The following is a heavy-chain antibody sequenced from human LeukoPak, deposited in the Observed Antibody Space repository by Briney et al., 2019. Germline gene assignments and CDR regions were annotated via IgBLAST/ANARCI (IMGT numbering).Heavy chain of an antibody. CDR3: ATSPIVVVPAAPPY. Sequence: PGGSLRLSCAASGFTLSDYVMPWVRQSPGKGLEWVSSISSSSSYIYYADSVKGRFTISRDNAKNSLYLQMNSLRAEDTAVYYCATSPIVVVPAAPPYWGQGTLVTVSS. D-gene: IGHD2-2*01. J-gene: IGHJ4*02. CDR1: GFTLSDYV. CDR2: ISSSSSYI. V-gene: IGHV3-21*01.